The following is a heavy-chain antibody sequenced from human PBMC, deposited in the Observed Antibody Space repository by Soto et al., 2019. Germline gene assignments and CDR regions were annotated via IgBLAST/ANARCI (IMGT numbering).Heavy chain of an antibody. CDR1: NDSISSYY. J-gene: IGHJ5*02. CDR2: SFYSGGT. Sequence: SETLSLTCSVPNDSISSYYWSWIRQSPWKGLEWIGYSFYSGGTSYNPYLESRVTISVDRSTNQFSLKLTSVTAADTAVYYCVRELSRGWFDPWGQGTLVTLSS. CDR3: VRELSRGWFDP. V-gene: IGHV4-59*01.